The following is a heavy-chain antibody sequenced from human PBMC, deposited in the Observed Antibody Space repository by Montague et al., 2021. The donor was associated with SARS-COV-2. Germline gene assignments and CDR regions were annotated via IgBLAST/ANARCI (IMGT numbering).Heavy chain of an antibody. J-gene: IGHJ3*02. V-gene: IGHV4-61*08. D-gene: IGHD2-2*01. Sequence: SETLSLTCTVYGDSISSGGYFWNWIRQHPEKGLEYIGYISYSGRTNYXPSLKSRVTISVDTSKNQFSLKLSSVTAADTAVYYCARLSHKMPVAAFDIWGQGTMVTVSS. CDR1: GDSISSGGYF. CDR3: ARLSHKMPVAAFDI. CDR2: ISYSGRT.